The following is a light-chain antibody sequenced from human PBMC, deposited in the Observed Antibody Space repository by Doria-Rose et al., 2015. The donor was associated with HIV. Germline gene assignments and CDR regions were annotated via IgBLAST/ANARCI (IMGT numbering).Light chain of an antibody. CDR3: QQYYETPS. J-gene: IGKJ3*01. V-gene: IGKV4-1*01. Sequence: TQSPESLGMSLGERATLNCKSNQSLLYTSKNYLAWYQQKPGQPPKLLIYCASTRQSGVPARFSGSGSGTDFTLTISSLEAEDVAVYYCQQYYETPSFSPGTTVDIK. CDR2: CAS. CDR1: QSLLYTSKNY.